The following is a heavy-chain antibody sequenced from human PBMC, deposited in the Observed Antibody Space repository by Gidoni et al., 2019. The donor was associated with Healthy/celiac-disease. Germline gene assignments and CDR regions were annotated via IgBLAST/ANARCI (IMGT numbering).Heavy chain of an antibody. CDR3: ARQGLLGYCSGGSCFPYNWFDP. CDR2: SYYSGST. V-gene: IGHV4-59*08. Sequence: QVQLQESGPGLVKPSETLSLTCTVSGGSISSYYWSWIRQPPGKGLEWIGYSYYSGSTNYNPSLKSRVTISVDTSKNQFSLKLSSVTAADTAVYYCARQGLLGYCSGGSCFPYNWFDPWGQGTLVTVSS. J-gene: IGHJ5*02. CDR1: GGSISSYY. D-gene: IGHD2-15*01.